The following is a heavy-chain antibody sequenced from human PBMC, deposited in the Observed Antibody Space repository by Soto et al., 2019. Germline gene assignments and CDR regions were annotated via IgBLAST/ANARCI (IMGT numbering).Heavy chain of an antibody. Sequence: QVQLVQSGTEVKKPGSSVKVSCTASGGNFSSYAISWVRQAPGQGLEWMGGIIPIFGTTNYAQRFQGRVSITADESTSTTYMELSSLRSEDTAVYYCAGSYKYGSGTFDAFDIWGQGTLVTVSS. CDR1: GGNFSSYA. V-gene: IGHV1-69*01. CDR2: IIPIFGTT. D-gene: IGHD3-10*01. J-gene: IGHJ3*02. CDR3: AGSYKYGSGTFDAFDI.